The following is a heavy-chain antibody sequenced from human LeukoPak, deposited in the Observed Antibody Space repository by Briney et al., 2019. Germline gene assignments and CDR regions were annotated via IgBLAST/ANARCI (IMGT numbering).Heavy chain of an antibody. V-gene: IGHV4-34*01. CDR2: INHSGST. CDR1: GGSFSGCY. CDR3: ARGPPYCSGGSCYPNWFDP. J-gene: IGHJ5*02. Sequence: SETLSLTCAVYGGSFSGCYWSWIRQPPGKGLEWIGEINHSGSTNYNPSLKSRVTISVDTSKNQFSLKLSSVTAADTAVYYCARGPPYCSGGSCYPNWFDPWGQGTLVTVSS. D-gene: IGHD2-15*01.